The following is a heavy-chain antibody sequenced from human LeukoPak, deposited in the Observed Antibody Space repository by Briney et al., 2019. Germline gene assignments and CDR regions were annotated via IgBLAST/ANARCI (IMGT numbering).Heavy chain of an antibody. CDR1: GGSINGYF. CDR2: IHTSRTT. Sequence: SSETLSLTCTVSGGSINGYFCTWLRQSAGAGLECIGRIHTSRTTYYNPSLKSRVSMSVDTSNNKFSLRLNSVTAADTAMYYCARKDGDYWGQGTLVTVSS. V-gene: IGHV4-4*07. J-gene: IGHJ4*02. CDR3: ARKDGDY.